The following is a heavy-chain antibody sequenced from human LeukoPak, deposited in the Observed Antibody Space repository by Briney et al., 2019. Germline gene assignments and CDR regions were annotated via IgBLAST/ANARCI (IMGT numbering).Heavy chain of an antibody. CDR1: GGSISSGGYY. CDR3: ARSPPVVGSMDV. J-gene: IGHJ6*02. D-gene: IGHD1-26*01. CDR2: IYYSGST. Sequence: SEALSLTCTVSGGSISSGGYYWSWIRQHPGKGLEWIGYIYYSGSTYYNPSLKSRVTISVDTSKNQFSLKLSSVTAADTAVYYWARSPPVVGSMDVWGQGTTVTVSS. V-gene: IGHV4-31*03.